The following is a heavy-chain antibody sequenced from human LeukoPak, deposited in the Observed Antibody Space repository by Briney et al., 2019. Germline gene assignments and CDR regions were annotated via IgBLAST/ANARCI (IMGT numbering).Heavy chain of an antibody. CDR1: GFTFSSYG. Sequence: GGSLRLSCAASGFTFSSYGMHWVRQAPGKGLEWVAVISYDGSNKYYADSVKGRFTISRDNSKNTLHLQMNSLRAEDTAVYYCAKDSEPFVLLWFGELYRPDYWGQGTLVTVSS. CDR3: AKDSEPFVLLWFGELYRPDY. D-gene: IGHD3-10*01. V-gene: IGHV3-30*18. J-gene: IGHJ4*02. CDR2: ISYDGSNK.